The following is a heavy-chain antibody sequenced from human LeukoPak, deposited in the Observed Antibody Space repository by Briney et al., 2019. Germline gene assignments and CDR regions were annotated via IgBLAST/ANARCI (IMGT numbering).Heavy chain of an antibody. V-gene: IGHV3-23*01. CDR3: AKLAAKNIAAAGKD. Sequence: GGSLKLSCEASGFTFSSYAMSWVRQAPGQGLEWVSWISGSGGSTYYADSVKGRFTISRDKSKNTLYLQMNSLRAEDTAVYYCAKLAAKNIAAAGKDWGQGTLVTVSS. J-gene: IGHJ4*02. CDR1: GFTFSSYA. CDR2: ISGSGGST. D-gene: IGHD6-13*01.